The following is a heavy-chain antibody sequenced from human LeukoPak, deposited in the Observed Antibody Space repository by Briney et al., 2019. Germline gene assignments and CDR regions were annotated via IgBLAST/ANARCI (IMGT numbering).Heavy chain of an antibody. CDR3: ATDSSGYYLPLFDH. D-gene: IGHD3-22*01. J-gene: IGHJ4*02. V-gene: IGHV1-2*02. CDR2: ISPNTGGA. CDR1: GYPFTYYY. Sequence: GASVKVSCKASGYPFTYYYIHWVRQAPGQGLEWMGWISPNTGGANYAQKFQGRVTMTRDTSISTAYMELSRLRSDDTAVYYCATDSSGYYLPLFDHWGQGTPVTVSS.